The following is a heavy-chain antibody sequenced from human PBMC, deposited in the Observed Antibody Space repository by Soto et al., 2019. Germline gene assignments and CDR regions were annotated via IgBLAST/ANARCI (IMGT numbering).Heavy chain of an antibody. V-gene: IGHV2-5*01. CDR2: ST. CDR3: TLRQDTSRGPIY. D-gene: IGHD6-13*01. Sequence: ESGPTLVSPTQTLTLTCTVSGFSLTTRGMTLGWIRQPPGKAPEWLALSTQYSPSLQSRLTFTEDTSKNQVVLTMTNMDPVDTATYYCTLRQDTSRGPIYWGQGIMVTVS. CDR1: GFSLTTRGMT. J-gene: IGHJ4*02.